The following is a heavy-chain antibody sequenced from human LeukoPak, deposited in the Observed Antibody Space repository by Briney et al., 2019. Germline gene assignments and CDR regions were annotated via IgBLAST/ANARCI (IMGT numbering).Heavy chain of an antibody. D-gene: IGHD2-15*01. J-gene: IGHJ4*02. V-gene: IGHV3-30*02. CDR3: ARDLVVVAATPFDY. CDR1: GFTFSSYE. Sequence: GGSLRLSCAASGFTFSSYEMNWVRQAPGKGLEWVAFIRYDGSNKYYADSVKGRFTISRDNSKNSLYLQMNSLRAEDTAVYYCARDLVVVAATPFDYWGQGTLVTVSS. CDR2: IRYDGSNK.